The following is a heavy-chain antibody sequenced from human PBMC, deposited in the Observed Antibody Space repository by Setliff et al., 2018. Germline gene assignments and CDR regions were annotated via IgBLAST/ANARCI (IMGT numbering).Heavy chain of an antibody. J-gene: IGHJ4*02. Sequence: ETLSLTCAVYGGSFSGYYWSWIRQPPGKGLEWIGEINHSGSTNYNPSLKSRVTISVDTSKNQFSLKLSSVTAADTAVYYCARRTRLEGIAAAGSGYYFDYWGQGTLVTVSS. D-gene: IGHD6-13*01. V-gene: IGHV4-34*01. CDR1: GGSFSGYY. CDR3: ARRTRLEGIAAAGSGYYFDY. CDR2: INHSGST.